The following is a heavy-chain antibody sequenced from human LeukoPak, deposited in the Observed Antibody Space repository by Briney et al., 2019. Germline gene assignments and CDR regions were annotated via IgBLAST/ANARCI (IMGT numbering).Heavy chain of an antibody. V-gene: IGHV3-30-3*01. J-gene: IGHJ6*03. CDR3: ASIRGSGFFYYYMDV. Sequence: PGGSLRLSCAASEFSFNNFAMYWVRQAPGKGLEWVAVISYDGSIKYYADPVKGRFTISRDNSQNTLYLQMHSLRAEDSAVYYCASIRGSGFFYYYMDVWGKGTTVTVSS. D-gene: IGHD3-10*01. CDR1: EFSFNNFA. CDR2: ISYDGSIK.